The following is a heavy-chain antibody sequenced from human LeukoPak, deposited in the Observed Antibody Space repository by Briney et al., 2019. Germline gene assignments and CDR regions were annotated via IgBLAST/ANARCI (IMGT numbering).Heavy chain of an antibody. CDR1: DGSISSYY. J-gene: IGHJ4*02. D-gene: IGHD2-15*01. V-gene: IGHV4-59*01. Sequence: SETLSLTCTVSDGSISSYYWSWIRQPPGKGLECIGYIYYSERTNYNPSLKSRVTISLDTSKNQFSLKLSSVTAADTAVYYCARIYCSGGSCYSFFDYWGQGTLVTVSS. CDR3: ARIYCSGGSCYSFFDY. CDR2: IYYSERT.